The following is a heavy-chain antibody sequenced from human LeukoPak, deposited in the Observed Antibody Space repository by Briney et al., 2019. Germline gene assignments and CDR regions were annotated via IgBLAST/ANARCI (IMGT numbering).Heavy chain of an antibody. J-gene: IGHJ4*02. V-gene: IGHV4-59*01. Sequence: PSETLSLTCTVSGGSISSYYWSWIRQPPGKGLEWIGYIYYSGSTNYNPSLKSRVTISVDTSKNQFSLKLSSVTAADTAVYYCARGGWVAAHHFDYWGQGTLVTVSS. CDR2: IYYSGST. CDR1: GGSISSYY. CDR3: ARGGWVAAHHFDY. D-gene: IGHD6-6*01.